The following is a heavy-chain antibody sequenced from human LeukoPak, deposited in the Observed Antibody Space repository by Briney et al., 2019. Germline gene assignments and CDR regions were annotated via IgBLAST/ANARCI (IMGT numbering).Heavy chain of an antibody. Sequence: SETLSLTCNVSGYSISRGYYWGWIRQPPGKGLEWIGSVHHTGSTYYNPSLRSRVSISVDKSTNHISLEVASVTAADTAVYYCARDWGFGDSEDWFDPWGQGTLVTVSS. D-gene: IGHD3-10*01. CDR1: GYSISRGYY. V-gene: IGHV4-38-2*02. J-gene: IGHJ5*02. CDR2: VHHTGST. CDR3: ARDWGFGDSEDWFDP.